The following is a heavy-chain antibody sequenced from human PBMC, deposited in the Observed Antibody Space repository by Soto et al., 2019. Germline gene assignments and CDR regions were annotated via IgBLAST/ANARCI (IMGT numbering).Heavy chain of an antibody. D-gene: IGHD3-3*01. CDR3: ARAKIFGVVIISPFDY. J-gene: IGHJ4*02. V-gene: IGHV1-69*06. CDR2: IIPIFGTA. CDR1: GGTFSSYA. Sequence: SVKVSCKASGGTFSSYAISWVRQAPGQGLEWMGGIIPIFGTANYAQKFQGRVTITADTSISTAYMELSRLRSDDTAVYYCARAKIFGVVIISPFDYWGQGTLVTVSS.